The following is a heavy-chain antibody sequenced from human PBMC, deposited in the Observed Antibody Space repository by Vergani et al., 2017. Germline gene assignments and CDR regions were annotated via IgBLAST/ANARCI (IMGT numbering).Heavy chain of an antibody. CDR3: ARGNLGYCSGGSCYSEVGWFVP. V-gene: IGHV1-46*01. CDR1: GYTFTSYY. CDR2: INPSGGST. J-gene: IGHJ5*02. Sequence: QVQLVQSGAEVKKPGASVKVSCKASGYTFTSYYMHWVRQAPGQGLEWMGIINPSGGSTSYAQKFQGRVTMTRDTSTSTVYMELSSLRSEDTAVYYCARGNLGYCSGGSCYSEVGWFVPWGQGTLVTVSS. D-gene: IGHD2-15*01.